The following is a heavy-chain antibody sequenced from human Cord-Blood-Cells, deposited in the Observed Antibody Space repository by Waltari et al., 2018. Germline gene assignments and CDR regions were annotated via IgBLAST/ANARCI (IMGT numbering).Heavy chain of an antibody. V-gene: IGHV1-69*14. CDR2: IIPIFGTA. CDR3: AREGYSSSSWYQLDWFDP. Sequence: QVQLLQSGAEVTNPGSPVRASCTASGGTFSRDAIRWVRQAPVQALEWMGGIIPIFGTANYAQQFQGRVTITAEKSTSTAYMELSSLRSEDTDVYYCAREGYSSSSWYQLDWFDPWGQGTLVTVSS. D-gene: IGHD6-13*01. CDR1: GGTFSRDA. J-gene: IGHJ5*02.